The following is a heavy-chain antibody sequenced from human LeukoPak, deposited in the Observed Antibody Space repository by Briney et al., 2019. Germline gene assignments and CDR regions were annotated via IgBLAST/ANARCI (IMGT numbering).Heavy chain of an antibody. V-gene: IGHV3-48*03. D-gene: IGHD5-24*01. CDR1: GFSSYD. CDR3: ARGQRWRQLGYFDY. CDR2: ISISGTTI. Sequence: PVRSLRLSCAASGFSSYDMNSVRQAPGKAREGGSYISISGTTIHYTASVKGRFTISRDNAMNSLSLKMDTLSADDTAVYYCARGQRWRQLGYFDYWGRGTLVTVSS. J-gene: IGHJ4*02.